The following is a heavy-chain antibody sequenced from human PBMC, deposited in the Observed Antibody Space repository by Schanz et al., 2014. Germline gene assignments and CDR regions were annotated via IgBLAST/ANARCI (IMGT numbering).Heavy chain of an antibody. CDR1: GFTFRNNW. CDR3: VRDERISSGVWFDP. D-gene: IGHD3-22*01. CDR2: IDGEGTDT. V-gene: IGHV3-74*01. J-gene: IGHJ5*02. Sequence: EPLVVESGGGLVHPGGSLRLSCAASGFTFRNNWMHWFRQGPGKGLSWVSRIDGEGTDTRYADSVKGRFTISRDNARNMVLLQMSSLRADDTAVYYCVRDERISSGVWFDPWGQGTLVTVSS.